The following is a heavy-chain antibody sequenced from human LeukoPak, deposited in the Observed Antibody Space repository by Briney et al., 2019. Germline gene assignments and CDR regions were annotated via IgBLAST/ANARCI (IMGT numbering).Heavy chain of an antibody. V-gene: IGHV1-69*04. CDR3: VRDYDSRGPQKNYFDF. CDR1: GGTFSSYA. CDR2: IIPIFDVA. J-gene: IGHJ4*02. Sequence: GASVKVSCKASGGTFSSYALSWVRQAPGRGLEWMGRIIPIFDVADYTQRFQGRLTFTADKSTGTAFMELSSLRSEDTATYYCVRDYDSRGPQKNYFDFCCRGTLVTVSS. D-gene: IGHD3-22*01.